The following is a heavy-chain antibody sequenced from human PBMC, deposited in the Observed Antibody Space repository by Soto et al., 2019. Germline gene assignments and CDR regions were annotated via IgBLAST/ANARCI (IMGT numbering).Heavy chain of an antibody. Sequence: VGSLRLSCAASGFTFSSYAMHWVRQAPGKGLEWVAVISYDGSNKYYADSVKGRFTISRDNSKNTLYLQMNSLRAEDTAVYYCASVSSGSSRYYYYYYGMDVWGQGTTVTVSS. V-gene: IGHV3-30-3*01. CDR2: ISYDGSNK. J-gene: IGHJ6*02. CDR3: ASVSSGSSRYYYYYYGMDV. CDR1: GFTFSSYA. D-gene: IGHD1-26*01.